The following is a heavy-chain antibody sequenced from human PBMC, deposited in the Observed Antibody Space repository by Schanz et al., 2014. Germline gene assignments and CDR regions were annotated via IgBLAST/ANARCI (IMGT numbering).Heavy chain of an antibody. CDR3: AKAGSGWSTAGYYY. Sequence: EVKLLESGGGLVRPGGSLRLSCAASGFTFSSYTMNWVRQAPGKGLEWVSAISGSGGSTVYADSVKGRFSISRENSKSILYRQMNSLRAEDTAVYYCAKAGSGWSTAGYYYWGQGTLVAVSS. D-gene: IGHD6-19*01. V-gene: IGHV3-23*01. CDR2: ISGSGGST. J-gene: IGHJ4*02. CDR1: GFTFSSYT.